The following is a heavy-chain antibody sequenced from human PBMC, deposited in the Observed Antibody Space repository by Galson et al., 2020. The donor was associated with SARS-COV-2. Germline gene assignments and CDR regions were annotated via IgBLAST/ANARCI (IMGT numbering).Heavy chain of an antibody. V-gene: IGHV3-23*01. D-gene: IGHD6-19*01. CDR2: ISDSGGAT. CDR1: GFTFSTYG. J-gene: IGHJ5*02. Sequence: GGSLRLSCEASGFTFSTYGMTWVRQAPGKGLEWVSSISDSGGATYYADSVKARFTISRDNSKNTLYLQMYSLRAEDSALYYCARYSGDDSGWYDMNCFDPWGQGTLVTVSS. CDR3: ARYSGDDSGWYDMNCFDP.